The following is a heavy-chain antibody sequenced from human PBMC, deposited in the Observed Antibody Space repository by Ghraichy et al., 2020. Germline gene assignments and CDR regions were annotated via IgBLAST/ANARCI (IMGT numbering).Heavy chain of an antibody. Sequence: SETLSLTCAVYGGSFSGYYWSWIRQPPGKGLEWIGEINHSGSTNYNPSLKSRVTISVDTSKNQFSLKLSSVTAADTAVYYCARETTYGDYVVDYWGQGTLVTVSS. CDR1: GGSFSGYY. D-gene: IGHD4-17*01. CDR2: INHSGST. J-gene: IGHJ4*02. V-gene: IGHV4-34*01. CDR3: ARETTYGDYVVDY.